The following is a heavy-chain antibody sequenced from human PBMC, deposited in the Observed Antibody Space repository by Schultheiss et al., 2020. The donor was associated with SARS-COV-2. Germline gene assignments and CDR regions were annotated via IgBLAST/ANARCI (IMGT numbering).Heavy chain of an antibody. CDR3: AKAGYCSSTSCSEGAFDI. D-gene: IGHD2-2*01. J-gene: IGHJ3*02. CDR2: ISGSGGST. CDR1: GFTVSSNY. V-gene: IGHV3-23*01. Sequence: GGSLRLSCAASGFTVSSNYMSWVRQAPGKGLEWVSGISGSGGSTYYADSVKGRFTISRDNSKNTLYLQMNSLRAEDTAVYYCAKAGYCSSTSCSEGAFDIWGQGTMVTVSS.